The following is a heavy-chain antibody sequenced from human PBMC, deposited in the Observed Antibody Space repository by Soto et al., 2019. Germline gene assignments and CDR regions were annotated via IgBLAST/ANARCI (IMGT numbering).Heavy chain of an antibody. J-gene: IGHJ4*02. Sequence: PGESLRLSCAPSGFTCSDSTMHWVRQTSGRGLEWLGRIRSKVNNLETVYAASVKGRFTISADKSISTAYLQWSSLKASDTAMYYCARSYDRAPSAAAHWGQGTLVTVSS. CDR1: GFTCSDST. V-gene: IGHV3-73*01. CDR2: IRSKVNNLET. CDR3: ARSYDRAPSAAAH. D-gene: IGHD3-9*01.